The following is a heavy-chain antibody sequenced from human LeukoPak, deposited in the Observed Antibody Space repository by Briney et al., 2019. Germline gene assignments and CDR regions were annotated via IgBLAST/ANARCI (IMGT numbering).Heavy chain of an antibody. D-gene: IGHD4-17*01. CDR3: AGDSIYGDYESSTFDI. CDR1: GGSISSYH. J-gene: IGHJ3*02. CDR2: IYTSGST. Sequence: PSETLSLTCTVSGGSISSYHWSWIRQPAGKGLEWIGRIYTSGSTNYNPSLKSRVTMSVDTSKSQFSLKLSSVTAADTAVYYCAGDSIYGDYESSTFDIWGQGTMVTVSS. V-gene: IGHV4-4*07.